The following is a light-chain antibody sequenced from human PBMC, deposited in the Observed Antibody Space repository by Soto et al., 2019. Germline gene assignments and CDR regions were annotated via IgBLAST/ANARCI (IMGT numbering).Light chain of an antibody. CDR3: QQHSHWPPWT. Sequence: EVVLTQSPATLSLSPGERATLSCRASENVRTFVDWYQQKPGQAPRLLLYCASNSATGITARFSGSGSGTDFALTISDLEPEDFAVYYCQQHSHWPPWTFGQGTRVEIQ. J-gene: IGKJ1*01. CDR2: CAS. V-gene: IGKV3-11*01. CDR1: ENVRTF.